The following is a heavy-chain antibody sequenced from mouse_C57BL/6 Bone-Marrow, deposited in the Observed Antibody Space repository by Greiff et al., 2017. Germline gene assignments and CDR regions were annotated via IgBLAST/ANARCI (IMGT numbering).Heavy chain of an antibody. CDR2: ISSGSSTI. CDR1: GFTFSDYG. V-gene: IGHV5-17*01. CDR3: ARSDGNYSWFAY. D-gene: IGHD2-1*01. Sequence: EVHLVESGGGLVKPGGSLKLSCAASGFTFSDYGMHWVRQAPEKGLEWVAYISSGSSTIYYADTVKGRFTLSRDNAKNTLFLQMTSLRSEDTAMYYCARSDGNYSWFAYWGQGTLVTVSA. J-gene: IGHJ3*01.